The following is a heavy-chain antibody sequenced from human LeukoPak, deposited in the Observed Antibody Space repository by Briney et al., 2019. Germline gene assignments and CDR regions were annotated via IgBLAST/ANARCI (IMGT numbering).Heavy chain of an antibody. V-gene: IGHV3-9*01. J-gene: IGHJ6*02. CDR2: TSWNSGSI. CDR1: GFTFDDYA. CDR3: AKEKYCSGGSCYSAHYYYYGMDV. D-gene: IGHD2-15*01. Sequence: PGGSLRLSCAASGFTFDDYAMQWVRQAPGKGLEWVSGTSWNSGSIGYADSVKGRFTISRDNAKNSLYLQMNSLRAEDTALYYCAKEKYCSGGSCYSAHYYYYGMDVWGQGTTVTVSS.